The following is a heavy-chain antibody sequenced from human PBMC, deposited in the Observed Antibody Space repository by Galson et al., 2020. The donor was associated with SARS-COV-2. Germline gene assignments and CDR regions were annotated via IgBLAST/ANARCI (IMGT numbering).Heavy chain of an antibody. J-gene: IGHJ5*02. CDR2: ISPNGYST. CDR1: GLTFSRFA. V-gene: IGHV3-23*01. Sequence: GGSLRLSCAASGLTFSRFAMGWVRQAPGKGLEWVSGISPNGYSTYYADSVKGRFTISRDNSKNTLYLQMSSLRAEDTAVYYGQGCSAGSCYGGFDPWGQGTLVTVSS. CDR3: QGCSAGSCYGGFDP. D-gene: IGHD2-15*01.